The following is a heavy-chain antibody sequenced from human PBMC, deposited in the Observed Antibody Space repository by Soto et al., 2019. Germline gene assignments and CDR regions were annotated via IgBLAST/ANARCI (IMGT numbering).Heavy chain of an antibody. Sequence: QVQLQESGPGLVKPSGTLSLTCAASSGSIFTTNWWSWVRPSQGMGLQWIGDIYHSGSPRYNPSHKSRVSISIDKSKDRFFLNLTSVTAADTAVYYCARKPDVATAKVGGGYVFDVWGQGTMVTVSS. D-gene: IGHD3-16*01. CDR3: ARKPDVATAKVGGGYVFDV. J-gene: IGHJ3*01. CDR2: IYHSGSP. CDR1: SGSIFTTNW. V-gene: IGHV4-4*02.